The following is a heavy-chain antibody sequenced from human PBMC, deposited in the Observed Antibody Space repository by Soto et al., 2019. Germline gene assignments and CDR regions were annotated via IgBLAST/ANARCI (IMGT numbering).Heavy chain of an antibody. V-gene: IGHV5-51*01. CDR3: ARQVTDSGFTVAFDL. Sequence: GESLKISGKGSGYSFTSYCIAWVRQMPWKGLEWMGIIYPGDFDTRYSPSFQGQVTISADKSISTAYLQWSSLRASDTAMYYCARQVTDSGFTVAFDLWGQGTRVTV. J-gene: IGHJ4*02. CDR1: GYSFTSYC. D-gene: IGHD5-12*01. CDR2: IYPGDFDT.